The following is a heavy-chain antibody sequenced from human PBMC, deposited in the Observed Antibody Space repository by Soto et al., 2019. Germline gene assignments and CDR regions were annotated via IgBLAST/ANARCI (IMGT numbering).Heavy chain of an antibody. D-gene: IGHD5-18*01. J-gene: IGHJ2*01. CDR2: IYPSGRA. CDR1: GGSITNHY. Sequence: QVQLQESGPRLVTPSETLTLTCSLSGGSITNHYWGWIRQPPGKGLEFIGLIYPSGRAHYNPSLQSRVTMSVDTSKNQFSLKVNSVTAADTAIYYCARDYDVNTAVDYWYFDLWGRGTLVTVSS. CDR3: ARDYDVNTAVDYWYFDL. V-gene: IGHV4-4*07.